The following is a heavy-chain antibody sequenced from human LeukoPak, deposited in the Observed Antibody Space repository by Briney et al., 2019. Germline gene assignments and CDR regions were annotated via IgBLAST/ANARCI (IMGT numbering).Heavy chain of an antibody. D-gene: IGHD3-16*01. Sequence: SETLSLTCTVSGGSISSYYWSWIRQPPGKGLEWIGYIYYSGSTNYNPSLKSRVTISVDTSKNQFSLKLSSVTAADTAAYYCARTSSLAQTFDYWGQGTLVTVSS. CDR2: IYYSGST. V-gene: IGHV4-59*01. CDR3: ARTSSLAQTFDY. CDR1: GGSISSYY. J-gene: IGHJ4*02.